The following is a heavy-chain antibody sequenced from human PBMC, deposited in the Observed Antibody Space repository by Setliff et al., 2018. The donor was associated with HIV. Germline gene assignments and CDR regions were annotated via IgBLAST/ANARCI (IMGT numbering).Heavy chain of an antibody. D-gene: IGHD2-15*01. CDR1: GYSMSSGYY. V-gene: IGHV4-34*01. J-gene: IGHJ5*02. CDR3: ARSSLHCGGGSCYLTWFDP. Sequence: SETLSLTCGVSGYSMSSGYYWNWIRQPPGKGLEWIGEINHSANTNYSPSLKSRVTISVDTSKNQFSLKLNSVTAADTAVYYCARSSLHCGGGSCYLTWFDPWGQGTLVTVSS. CDR2: INHSANT.